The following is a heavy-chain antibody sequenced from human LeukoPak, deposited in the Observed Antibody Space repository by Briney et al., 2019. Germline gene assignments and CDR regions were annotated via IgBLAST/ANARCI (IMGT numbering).Heavy chain of an antibody. CDR3: ARDAGGSGRHYYYGMDV. Sequence: PSETLSLTCTVSGGSIRSNYWSWIRQPPGKGLEWIGYIHYSGSTNYNPSLKSRVTISVDTSKNQFSLKLSSVTAADTAVYYCARDAGGSGRHYYYGMDVWGQGTTVTVSS. CDR1: GGSIRSNY. D-gene: IGHD3-10*01. V-gene: IGHV4-59*01. CDR2: IHYSGST. J-gene: IGHJ6*02.